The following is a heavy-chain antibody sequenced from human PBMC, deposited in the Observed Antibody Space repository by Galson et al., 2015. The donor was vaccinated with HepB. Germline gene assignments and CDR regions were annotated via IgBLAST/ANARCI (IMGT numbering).Heavy chain of an antibody. V-gene: IGHV3-30*04. Sequence: SMRLSCAASGFTFSSYAMHWVRQAPGKGLEWVADITNDRSNKYYADSVKGRFTISRDNSKNTLYLQMNSLRAEDTAVYYCARDMAPSYYYGSGSYLMPGFDYWGQGTLVTVSS. CDR3: ARDMAPSYYYGSGSYLMPGFDY. CDR1: GFTFSSYA. CDR2: ITNDRSNK. J-gene: IGHJ4*02. D-gene: IGHD3-10*01.